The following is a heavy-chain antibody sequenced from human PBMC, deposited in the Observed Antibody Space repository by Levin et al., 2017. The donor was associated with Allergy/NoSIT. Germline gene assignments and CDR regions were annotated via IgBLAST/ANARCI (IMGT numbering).Heavy chain of an antibody. Sequence: PGGSLRLSCKASGYTFTTYSMHWVRQAPGQRLEWMGWVSTGDGNTKYSQRFQGRVTFTRDTSASTAYMELSSLRSEDTAVYYCARRGGYGSSNWFDPWGQGTLVTVSS. J-gene: IGHJ5*02. CDR1: GYTFTTYS. CDR3: ARRGGYGSSNWFDP. CDR2: VSTGDGNT. D-gene: IGHD6-13*01. V-gene: IGHV1-3*04.